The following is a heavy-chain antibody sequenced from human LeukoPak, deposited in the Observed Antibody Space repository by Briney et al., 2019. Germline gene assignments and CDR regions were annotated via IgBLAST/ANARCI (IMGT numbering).Heavy chain of an antibody. J-gene: IGHJ6*03. D-gene: IGHD3-10*01. CDR2: IYPGDSDT. CDR3: ARHVARGPNYYYMDV. V-gene: IGHV5-51*01. Sequence: PGESLKISCKGSGYSFTNYWIGWVRQMPGKCLEWMGIIYPGDSDTRYSPSFQGQVTISADKSISTAYLQWSSLKASDTAMYYCARHVARGPNYYYMDVWGKGTTVTVSS. CDR1: GYSFTNYW.